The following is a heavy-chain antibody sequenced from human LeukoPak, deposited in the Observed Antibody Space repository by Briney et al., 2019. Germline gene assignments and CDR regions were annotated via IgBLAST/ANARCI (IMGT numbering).Heavy chain of an antibody. CDR1: GFTFSSYA. J-gene: IGHJ4*02. CDR2: ISGSGGST. CDR3: AKGRKSGIVVVPAAMVFDY. D-gene: IGHD2-2*01. V-gene: IGHV3-23*01. Sequence: GGSLRLSCAASGFTFSSYAMSRVRQAPGKELEWVSAISGSGGSTYYADSVKGRFTISRDNSKNTLYLQMNSLRAEDTAVYYCAKGRKSGIVVVPAAMVFDYWGQGTLVTVSS.